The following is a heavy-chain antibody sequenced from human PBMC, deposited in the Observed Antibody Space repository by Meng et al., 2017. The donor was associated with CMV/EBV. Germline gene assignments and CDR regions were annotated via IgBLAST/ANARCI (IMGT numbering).Heavy chain of an antibody. V-gene: IGHV3-48*03. D-gene: IGHD3-22*01. CDR3: ARGKFYYDSSGYYAFYH. Sequence: GESLKISCAASGFTFSSYGMNWVRPAPGKGLEWVSYISSSGDTTYYADSVRGRFTISRDNARNSLFLQMNSLRAEDTAVYYCARGKFYYDSSGYYAFYHWGQGTRVTVSS. J-gene: IGHJ5*02. CDR1: GFTFSSYG. CDR2: ISSSGDTT.